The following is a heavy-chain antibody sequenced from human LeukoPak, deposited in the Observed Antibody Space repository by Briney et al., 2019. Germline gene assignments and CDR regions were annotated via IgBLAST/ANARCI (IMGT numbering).Heavy chain of an antibody. CDR3: AKEGHLLDPYYYDSSGITGAFDY. V-gene: IGHV3-21*01. CDR1: GFTFSKFS. Sequence: GGSLRLSCAGSGFTFSKFSLNWVRQAPGKGLEWVSSITSNGSKTFHSDVLMGRFTISRDNAKNSLYLQMSGLRAEDTAVYYCAKEGHLLDPYYYDSSGITGAFDYWGQGTLVTVSS. CDR2: ITSNGSKT. D-gene: IGHD3-22*01. J-gene: IGHJ4*02.